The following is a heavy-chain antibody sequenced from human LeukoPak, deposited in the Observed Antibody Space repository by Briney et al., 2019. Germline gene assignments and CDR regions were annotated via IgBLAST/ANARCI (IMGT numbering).Heavy chain of an antibody. CDR3: AKCPPYCTNGVCYTQKYYFDY. J-gene: IGHJ4*02. D-gene: IGHD2-8*01. CDR2: SSGREVST. V-gene: IGHV3-23*01. CDR1: VFIFSNLP. Sequence: GGSETLFCAPSVFIFSNLPVRWARQAPGKGLEWVSCSSGREVSTYYADSVKGRFTISRDNAKNTLYLQMSSLRAEDTAVYYCAKCPPYCTNGVCYTQKYYFDYWGQGTLDTVSS.